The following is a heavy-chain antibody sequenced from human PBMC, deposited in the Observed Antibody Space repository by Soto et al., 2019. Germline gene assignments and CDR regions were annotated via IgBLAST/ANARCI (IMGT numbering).Heavy chain of an antibody. CDR1: GFTISSKY. Sequence: GGSLRLSCAVSGFTISSKYMSWVRQAPGEGLEWVSVIYSGGTTSYADSVKGRFTISRDNSKNTVYLQMNSLRAEDTAVYYCARDLGRDSNQYWGQGTLVTGSS. CDR3: ARDLGRDSNQY. J-gene: IGHJ1*01. CDR2: IYSGGTT. D-gene: IGHD4-4*01. V-gene: IGHV3-53*01.